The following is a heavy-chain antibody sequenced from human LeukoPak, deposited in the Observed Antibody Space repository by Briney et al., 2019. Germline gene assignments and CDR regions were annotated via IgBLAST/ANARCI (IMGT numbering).Heavy chain of an antibody. CDR3: ARFVVAARPDVFYFDY. Sequence: PSETLSLTCTVSGGSISTSNYYWGWIRQPPGKGLEWIGSIYYSGSTNYNPSLKSRVTISVDTSKNQFSLKLSSVTAAGTAVYYCARFVVAARPDVFYFDYWGQGTLVTVSS. J-gene: IGHJ4*02. D-gene: IGHD6-6*01. V-gene: IGHV4-39*07. CDR1: GGSISTSNYY. CDR2: IYYSGST.